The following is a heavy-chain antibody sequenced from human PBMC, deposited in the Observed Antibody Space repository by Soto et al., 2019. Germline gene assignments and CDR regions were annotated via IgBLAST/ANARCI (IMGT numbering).Heavy chain of an antibody. V-gene: IGHV3-30*18. D-gene: IGHD2-15*01. J-gene: IGHJ4*02. CDR3: AKPIVVVVAATPGYDY. Sequence: GGSLRLSCAASGFTFSSYGMHWVRQAPGKGLEWVAVISYDGSNKYYADSVKGRFTISRDNSKNTLYLQMNSLRAEDTAVYYCAKPIVVVVAATPGYDYWGQGTLVTVSS. CDR1: GFTFSSYG. CDR2: ISYDGSNK.